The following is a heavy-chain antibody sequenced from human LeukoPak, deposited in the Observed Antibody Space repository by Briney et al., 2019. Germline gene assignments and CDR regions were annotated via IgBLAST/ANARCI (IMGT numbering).Heavy chain of an antibody. J-gene: IGHJ5*02. Sequence: ASVKVSCKASGYTFTSYYMHWVRQAPGQGLEWMGIINPSGGSTSYAQKFQGRVTMTRDTSTSTVYMELSSLRSEDTAVYYCARDHPDSSRWYVGYNWFDPWGQRTLVTVSS. D-gene: IGHD6-19*01. CDR1: GYTFTSYY. V-gene: IGHV1-46*01. CDR2: INPSGGST. CDR3: ARDHPDSSRWYVGYNWFDP.